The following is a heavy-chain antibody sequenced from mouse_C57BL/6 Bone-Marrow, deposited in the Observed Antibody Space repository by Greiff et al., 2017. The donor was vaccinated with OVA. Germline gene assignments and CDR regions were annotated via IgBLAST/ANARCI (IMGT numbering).Heavy chain of an antibody. CDR1: GFPFSSSG. Sequence: EVKLVDSGGDLVKPGGSLKLSCAPSGFPFSSSGMSWVRQAPDKTLGWVATISSGGSYTYYLDSVKGRFSISRDNAKKTLYQQMSSLKSEDTAKYYCASYGNHAWFAYWGQGTLVTVSA. J-gene: IGHJ3*01. CDR2: ISSGGSYT. CDR3: ASYGNHAWFAY. V-gene: IGHV5-6*01. D-gene: IGHD2-1*01.